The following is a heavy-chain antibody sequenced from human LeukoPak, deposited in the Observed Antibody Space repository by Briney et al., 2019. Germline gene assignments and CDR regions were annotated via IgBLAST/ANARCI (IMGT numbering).Heavy chain of an antibody. V-gene: IGHV3-30-3*01. D-gene: IGHD6-13*01. CDR3: ARDTYSGSWSPLIY. J-gene: IGHJ4*02. CDR1: GFTFSTYA. CDR2: VSSDANNA. Sequence: GGSLRLSCAASGFTFSTYAMYWVRQAPGMGLEWVAVVSSDANNAYYADSAKGRFTISRDNSKNTLFLQMNSLRADDTAVYYCARDTYSGSWSPLIYWGQGTLVTVSS.